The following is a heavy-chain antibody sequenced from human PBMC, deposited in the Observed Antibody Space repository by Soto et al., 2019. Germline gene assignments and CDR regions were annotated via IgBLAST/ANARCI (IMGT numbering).Heavy chain of an antibody. CDR2: IYYSGST. CDR3: ARGLRDYDWGSYRYTQHSVDS. J-gene: IGHJ4*02. Sequence: LXLTCTVSGGSVSSANYYWSWIRQPPGKGLEWIGSIYYSGSTNYNPSLKSRVTISVDTSKNQFSLKLSSVTAADTAVYYCARGLRDYDWGSYRYTQHSVDSWGQGT. D-gene: IGHD3-16*02. CDR1: GGSVSSANYY. V-gene: IGHV4-61*01.